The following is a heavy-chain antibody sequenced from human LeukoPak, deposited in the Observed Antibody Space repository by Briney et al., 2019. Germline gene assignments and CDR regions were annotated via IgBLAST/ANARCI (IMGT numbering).Heavy chain of an antibody. V-gene: IGHV1-2*02. J-gene: IGHJ4*02. D-gene: IGHD3-3*01. CDR1: GYTFTGYY. CDR2: INPHSGGT. Sequence: ASLKVSCKASGYTFTGYYMHWVRQAPGQGLEWMGWINPHSGGTNYAQKFQGRVTMTRDASISKAYMDLSRLRSDDTAVYYCARSPGYEGLYYFDYWGQGTLVTVSS. CDR3: ARSPGYEGLYYFDY.